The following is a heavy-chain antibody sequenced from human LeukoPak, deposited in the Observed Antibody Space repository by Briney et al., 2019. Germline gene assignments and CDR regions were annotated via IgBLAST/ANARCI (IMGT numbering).Heavy chain of an antibody. J-gene: IGHJ6*02. CDR1: GASLSTRLYY. D-gene: IGHD6-19*01. Sequence: SETLSLTCTVSGASLSTRLYYWAWIRQPPGKGLEWIGYIYYSGSTYYNPSLKSRVTISVDTSKNQFSLKLSSVTAADTAVYYCARDLGWYYGMDVWGQGTTVTVSS. CDR2: IYYSGST. V-gene: IGHV4-30-4*08. CDR3: ARDLGWYYGMDV.